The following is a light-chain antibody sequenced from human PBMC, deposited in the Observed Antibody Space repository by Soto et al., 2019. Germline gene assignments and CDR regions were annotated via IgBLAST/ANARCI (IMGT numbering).Light chain of an antibody. CDR2: ASS. CDR1: QSISY. CDR3: QQSYSPPLT. Sequence: DIQMTQSPSSLSASVGDRVTITCRASQSISYLNWYQQKPGKAPNLLIYASSTLQSGVPSRFSGSGSWTDFTLTISSLQPEDFATYYCQQSYSPPLTFGGGTKVEIK. V-gene: IGKV1-39*01. J-gene: IGKJ4*01.